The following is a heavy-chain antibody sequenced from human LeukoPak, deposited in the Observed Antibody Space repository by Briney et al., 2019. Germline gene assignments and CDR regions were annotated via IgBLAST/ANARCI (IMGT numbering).Heavy chain of an antibody. Sequence: ASVKVSCKASGYTFTGYYIHWVRQAPGQGLEWMGWINPNSGVTHYPQKFQGRVTMTRDTSIRTAYMEVSSLRSDDTAVYYCAKTRAAAILHFDYWGQGTLVTVSS. CDR3: AKTRAAAILHFDY. CDR2: INPNSGVT. D-gene: IGHD6-13*01. V-gene: IGHV1-2*02. J-gene: IGHJ4*02. CDR1: GYTFTGYY.